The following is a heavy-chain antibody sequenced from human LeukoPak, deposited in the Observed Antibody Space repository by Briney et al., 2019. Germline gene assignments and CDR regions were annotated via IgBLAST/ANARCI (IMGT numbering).Heavy chain of an antibody. Sequence: SETLSLTCTVSGGSISSYYWSWIRQPPGKGLEWIGYIYYSGSTNYNPSLKSRVTISVDTSKNQFSLKLSSVTAADTAVYYCARGFVPAAIRGAFDIWGQGTMVTVSS. CDR2: IYYSGST. CDR1: GGSISSYY. D-gene: IGHD2-2*01. CDR3: ARGFVPAAIRGAFDI. V-gene: IGHV4-59*01. J-gene: IGHJ3*02.